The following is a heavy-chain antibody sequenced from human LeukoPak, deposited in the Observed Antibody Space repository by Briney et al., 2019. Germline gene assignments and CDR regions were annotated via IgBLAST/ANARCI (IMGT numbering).Heavy chain of an antibody. D-gene: IGHD3-9*01. V-gene: IGHV1-18*01. CDR3: AWEKSYKNYDIWRAPGPAVFDSYYMDV. CDR2: ISPKSGSA. CDR1: LYTFNTYN. Sequence: ASVKVSCKASLYTFNTYNIAWVRQAPGQGLEWMGWISPKSGSANYAQKFQGRDTMATDTSTGTAYMDLRSLTSDDTAVYFCAWEKSYKNYDIWRAPGPAVFDSYYMDVWGKGTTVTVSS. J-gene: IGHJ6*03.